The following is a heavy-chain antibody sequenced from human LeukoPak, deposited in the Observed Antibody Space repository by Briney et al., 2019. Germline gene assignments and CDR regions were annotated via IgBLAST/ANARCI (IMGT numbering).Heavy chain of an antibody. CDR2: MSSDAIKT. J-gene: IGHJ4*02. Sequence: PGTSLRLSCETSGFTFRTCGVHWVRQAPGKGLEWVALMSSDAIKTYYADSVKGRFSISRDSSKVTLYLQMNSLRAEDTAVYYCAKDHAGSGRAFESWGQGTLVTVSS. CDR3: AKDHAGSGRAFES. CDR1: GFTFRTCG. V-gene: IGHV3-30*04. D-gene: IGHD2-15*01.